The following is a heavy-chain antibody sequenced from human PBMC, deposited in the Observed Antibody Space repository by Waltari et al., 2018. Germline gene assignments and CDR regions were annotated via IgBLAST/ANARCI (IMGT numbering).Heavy chain of an antibody. CDR1: GLIISDDA. CDR2: IRSRFKGDAT. CDR3: IRPFEMGID. J-gene: IGHJ4*02. V-gene: IGHV3-73*01. Sequence: EVQLVESGGALVQPGGSLKLSCAASGLIISDDAIHWGRQASGKGPEWVGRIRSRFKGDATADGESVQGRFTISRDDSKNTVYLEMNSLKTDDTAVYYCIRPFEMGIDWGQGTLVTVSS. D-gene: IGHD7-27*01.